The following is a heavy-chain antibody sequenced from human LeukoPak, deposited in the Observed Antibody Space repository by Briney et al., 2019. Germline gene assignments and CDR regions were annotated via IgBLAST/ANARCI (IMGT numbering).Heavy chain of an antibody. CDR1: GFTFGNYW. CDR2: INMDGSEK. V-gene: IGHV3-7*01. Sequence: GGSLRLSCAASGFTFGNYWMSWVRQAPGKGPEWVAHINMDGSEKYYVDSVKGRFTISRDNAKNSLYLQMNSLKVEDTAVYYCARDKVTYWGPGTLVTVSS. J-gene: IGHJ4*02. CDR3: ARDKVTY.